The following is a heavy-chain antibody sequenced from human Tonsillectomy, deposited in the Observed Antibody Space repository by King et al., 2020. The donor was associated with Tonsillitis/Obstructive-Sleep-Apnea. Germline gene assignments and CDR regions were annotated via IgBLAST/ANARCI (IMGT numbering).Heavy chain of an antibody. V-gene: IGHV4-39*01. D-gene: IGHD3-22*01. CDR2: MYSSGTT. J-gene: IGHJ4*02. CDR3: ATMTYYDSRGHGFDY. Sequence: QLQESGPGLVKPSKTLSLTCTVYGGSISSSSYYWAWIRQPPGKGLEWIGSMYSSGTTYNNPSLQSRVTMSVDTSRNQFSLKLSSVTAADTAVFYCATMTYYDSRGHGFDYWGRGTLVTVSS. CDR1: GGSISSSSYY.